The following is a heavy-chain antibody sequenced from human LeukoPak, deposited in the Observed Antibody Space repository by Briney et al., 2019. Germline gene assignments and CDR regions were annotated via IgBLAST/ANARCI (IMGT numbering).Heavy chain of an antibody. Sequence: GGSLRLACAASGFTFSSHGIHWARQAPGKGLEWVTFIRYDGSNKYYADSVKGRFTISTDNSKNTLYLQMSSLRAEDTAVYYCAKDLRVGYCSSTNCPEAFDIWGQGTMVTVSS. D-gene: IGHD2-2*01. J-gene: IGHJ3*02. CDR3: AKDLRVGYCSSTNCPEAFDI. CDR1: GFTFSSHG. V-gene: IGHV3-30*02. CDR2: IRYDGSNK.